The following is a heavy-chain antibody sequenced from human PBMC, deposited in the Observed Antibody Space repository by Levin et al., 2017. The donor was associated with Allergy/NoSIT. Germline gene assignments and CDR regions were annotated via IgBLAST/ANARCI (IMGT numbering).Heavy chain of an antibody. CDR2: IYPGDSDT. V-gene: IGHV5-51*01. J-gene: IGHJ4*02. D-gene: IGHD3-3*01. CDR3: ARATWEWVTPFYLDY. CDR1: GYRFSTYW. Sequence: GGSLRLSCKASGYRFSTYWIAWVRQMPGKGLEWLGIIYPGDSDTRYSPSFKGQVTISADGSISTAYLQWSSLKASDTAIYYCARATWEWVTPFYLDYWGQGTLLTVSS.